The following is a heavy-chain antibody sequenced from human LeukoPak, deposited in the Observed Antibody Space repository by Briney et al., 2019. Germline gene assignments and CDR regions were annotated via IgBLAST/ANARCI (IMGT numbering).Heavy chain of an antibody. CDR3: ARGLPNYYGMDV. V-gene: IGHV3-30*02. CDR1: GFSFSRYG. J-gene: IGHJ6*04. Sequence: GGSLRLSCAASGFSFSRYGMHWVRQAPGKGLEWVSFIRYDGNNKNYADSVKGRFTISRDNSKNTLYLQMNSLRTEDTAVYYCARGLPNYYGMDVWGKGTTVTVSS. CDR2: IRYDGNNK.